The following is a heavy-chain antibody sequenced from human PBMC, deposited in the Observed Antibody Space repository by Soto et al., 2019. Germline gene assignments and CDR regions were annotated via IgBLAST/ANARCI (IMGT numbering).Heavy chain of an antibody. CDR1: GYSITYNY. V-gene: IGHV1-46*01. J-gene: IGHJ5*02. CDR3: ARDRSGRDLVWWFDP. D-gene: IGHD1-26*01. Sequence: QAQLVQSAAEVKKPGASVKVSCKASGYSITYNYMHWVRQAPGKGLEWMGTIDPTGDNRNYAQTYTARLNMKSNTTTRAVHVELSSLTSDDTIVYYCARDRSGRDLVWWFDPWGQGTLVTVSS. CDR2: IDPTGDNR.